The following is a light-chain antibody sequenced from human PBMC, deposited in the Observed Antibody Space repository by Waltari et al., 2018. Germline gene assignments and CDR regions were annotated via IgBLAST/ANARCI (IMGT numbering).Light chain of an antibody. CDR2: DAS. CDR3: QQRSNWPR. Sequence: EIVLTQSPATLPLSPGERATLSCRASQSVSNSLAWYQQKPGQAPRLLIYDASTRATGIPARFSGSGSGTDFTLTISSLEPEDFAVYYCQQRSNWPRFGGGTRVEI. V-gene: IGKV3-11*01. CDR1: QSVSNS. J-gene: IGKJ4*02.